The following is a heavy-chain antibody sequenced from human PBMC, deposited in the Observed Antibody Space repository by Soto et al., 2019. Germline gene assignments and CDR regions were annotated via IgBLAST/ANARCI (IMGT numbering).Heavy chain of an antibody. CDR3: ARDQSRVGYYYYYYGMDV. D-gene: IGHD3-16*01. Sequence: SVKVSCKASGGTFSSYAISWVRQAPVQGLEWMGGIIPIFGTANYAQKFQGRVTITADESTSTAYMELSSLRSEDTAVYYCARDQSRVGYYYYYYGMDVWGQGTTVTVSS. CDR1: GGTFSSYA. CDR2: IIPIFGTA. V-gene: IGHV1-69*13. J-gene: IGHJ6*02.